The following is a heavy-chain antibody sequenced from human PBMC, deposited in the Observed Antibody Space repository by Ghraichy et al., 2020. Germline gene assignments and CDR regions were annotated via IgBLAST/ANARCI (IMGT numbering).Heavy chain of an antibody. Sequence: GGSLRLSCAASGFTFSSYAMHWVRQAPGKGLEWVAVISYDGSNKYYADSVKGRFTISRDNSKNTLYLQMNSLRAEDTAVYYCARDEESSKAPFNKHDYGDQTDAFDIWGQGTMVTVSS. D-gene: IGHD4-17*01. J-gene: IGHJ3*02. V-gene: IGHV3-30*04. CDR3: ARDEESSKAPFNKHDYGDQTDAFDI. CDR2: ISYDGSNK. CDR1: GFTFSSYA.